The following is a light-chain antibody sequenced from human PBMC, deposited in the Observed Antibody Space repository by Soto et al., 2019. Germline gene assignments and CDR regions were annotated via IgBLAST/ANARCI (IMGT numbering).Light chain of an antibody. CDR1: QSVSNNY. V-gene: IGKV3-20*01. CDR2: VSS. CDR3: QQYGSSPPYT. J-gene: IGKJ2*01. Sequence: EAVLTQSPGTLSLSPGERATLSCRASQSVSNNYFAWYQQKPGQAPRLLIFVSSDRATGIPDRFSGSGSGTDFTLTISRLEPEDFAVYYCQQYGSSPPYTFGQGTKLEIK.